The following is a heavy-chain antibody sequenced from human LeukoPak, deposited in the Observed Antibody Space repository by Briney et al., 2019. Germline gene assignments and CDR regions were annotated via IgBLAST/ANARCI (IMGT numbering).Heavy chain of an antibody. Sequence: GGSLRLSCAGSGFTFSSYAMGWVRQAPGKVLEWVSAIGGSAGSTYYADSVRGRFTISRDNSKNTLYLQMNSLRAEDTAVYYCARLSRGSLDDAFDIWGQGTMVTVSS. V-gene: IGHV3-23*01. CDR2: IGGSAGST. D-gene: IGHD1-26*01. CDR3: ARLSRGSLDDAFDI. CDR1: GFTFSSYA. J-gene: IGHJ3*02.